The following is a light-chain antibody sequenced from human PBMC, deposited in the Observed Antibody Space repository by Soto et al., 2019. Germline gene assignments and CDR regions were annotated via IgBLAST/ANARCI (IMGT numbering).Light chain of an antibody. CDR1: QSVSSIY. V-gene: IGKV3-20*01. Sequence: EIVLTQSPGTLSLSPGERATLSCRASQSVSSIYLAWYQQKPGQAPRLLIYGASSRATGIPDRFSGSGSGTDFTLTISRLEPEDCAVYYCQQYDSSPRTFGQGTKVDTK. CDR3: QQYDSSPRT. J-gene: IGKJ1*01. CDR2: GAS.